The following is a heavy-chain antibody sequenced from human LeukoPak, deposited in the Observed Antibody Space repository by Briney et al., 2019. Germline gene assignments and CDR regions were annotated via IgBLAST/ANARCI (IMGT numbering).Heavy chain of an antibody. J-gene: IGHJ3*02. V-gene: IGHV4-59*11. CDR2: ISHIGST. CDR1: GDSITGHY. CDR3: ARDRISINALDM. Sequence: SETLSLTCAVSGDSITGHYLTWIRQPPGKGLEWIGSISHIGSTNYNPSLKSRVTISVDTSKNQFSLKLTSVTAADTALYYCARDRISINALDMWGQGTMVTVSS. D-gene: IGHD2-21*01.